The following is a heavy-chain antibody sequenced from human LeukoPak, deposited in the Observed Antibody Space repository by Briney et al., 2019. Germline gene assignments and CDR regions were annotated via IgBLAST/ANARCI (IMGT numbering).Heavy chain of an antibody. V-gene: IGHV1-8*02. Sequence: GASVKVSCKASGYTFTSYDINWVRRATGQGLEWMGWMNPNSSNTGYAQKFQGRVTMTRDMSTSTVYMELSSLRSEDTAVYYCARGTGELPFFDYWGQGTLVTVSS. CDR1: GYTFTSYD. CDR3: ARGTGELPFFDY. D-gene: IGHD3-16*02. CDR2: MNPNSSNT. J-gene: IGHJ4*02.